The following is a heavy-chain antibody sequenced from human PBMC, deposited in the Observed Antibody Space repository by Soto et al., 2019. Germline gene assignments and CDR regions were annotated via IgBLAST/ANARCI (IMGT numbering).Heavy chain of an antibody. CDR1: GYSFTSYW. Sequence: EVQLVQSGAEVKKPGESLRISCKGSGYSFTSYWISWVRQTPGKGLEWMGRIDPSDSYTNYSPSFQGHVTISADKSISTAYLQWSSLKASDTAMYYCARGGIAAAGKGNWFDPWGQGTLVTVSS. CDR2: IDPSDSYT. J-gene: IGHJ5*02. D-gene: IGHD6-13*01. V-gene: IGHV5-10-1*01. CDR3: ARGGIAAAGKGNWFDP.